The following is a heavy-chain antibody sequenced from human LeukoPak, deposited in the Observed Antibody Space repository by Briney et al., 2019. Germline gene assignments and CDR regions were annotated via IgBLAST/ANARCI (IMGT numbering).Heavy chain of an antibody. D-gene: IGHD3-9*01. CDR1: GFTFSNYA. J-gene: IGHJ4*02. CDR3: AKWGDYYVLTGYYVPDY. Sequence: GASLRLSCAASGFTFSNYAMCWVRQAPPKGIEWVSAILGSGGSTYYADSVKGRFTVSRDNSKSTLYLQMNSLRAEDTALYYCAKWGDYYVLTGYYVPDYWGQGTLVTVSS. V-gene: IGHV3-23*01. CDR2: ILGSGGST.